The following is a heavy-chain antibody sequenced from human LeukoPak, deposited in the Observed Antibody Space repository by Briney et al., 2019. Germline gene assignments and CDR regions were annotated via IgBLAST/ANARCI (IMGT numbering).Heavy chain of an antibody. CDR1: GYSISSGYY. CDR3: ARVGYYPDYYMDV. V-gene: IGHV4-38-2*02. J-gene: IGHJ6*03. Sequence: SETLSLTCTVSGYSISSGYYWGWIRQPPGKGLEWIGTIFHSGSTYYNPSLKSRVTISVDTSKNQFSLRLTSVIAADTAVYFCARVGYYPDYYMDVWGKGTTVTVSS. D-gene: IGHD2-21*01. CDR2: IFHSGST.